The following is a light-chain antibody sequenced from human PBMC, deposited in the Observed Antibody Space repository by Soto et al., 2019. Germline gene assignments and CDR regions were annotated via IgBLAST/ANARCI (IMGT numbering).Light chain of an antibody. J-gene: IGKJ2*01. CDR3: MQGLRPMYT. CDR2: LGS. V-gene: IGKV2-28*01. CDR1: QTLLHGNGYNY. Sequence: IALTQSPLSLPVTPGEPASISCRSSQTLLHGNGYNYLDWYPQKPGQSPQLLIYLGSNRASGVPDRFSGSGSGTDFTLKISRVEAEDVGIFYCMQGLRPMYTFGQGTKLEIK.